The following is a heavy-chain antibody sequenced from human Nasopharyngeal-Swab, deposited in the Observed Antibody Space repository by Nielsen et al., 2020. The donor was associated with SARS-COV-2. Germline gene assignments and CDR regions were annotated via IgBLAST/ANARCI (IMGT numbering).Heavy chain of an antibody. V-gene: IGHV5-10-1*01. Sequence: GASLKISCKGSGYSFTSYWISWVRQMPGKGLEWMGRIDPSDSYTNYSPSFQGHVTISADKSISTAYLQWSSLKASDTAMYYCARHWSDPGNWFDPWGRGTLVTVSS. CDR3: ARHWSDPGNWFDP. J-gene: IGHJ5*02. CDR1: GYSFTSYW. CDR2: IDPSDSYT.